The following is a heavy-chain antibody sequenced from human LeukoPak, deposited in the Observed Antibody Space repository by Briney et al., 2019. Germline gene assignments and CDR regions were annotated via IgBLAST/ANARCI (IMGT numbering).Heavy chain of an antibody. Sequence: GGSLRLSCAASGFTFNAFGMNWVRQAPGKGLEWVSSISSSSSYMFYAGSVMGRFTNSRDNAKKSLYLQMNNLRAEDTAIYYCVRVVPGTGSLDYWGQGTLVTVSS. V-gene: IGHV3-21*01. D-gene: IGHD1-1*01. J-gene: IGHJ4*02. CDR2: ISSSSSYM. CDR1: GFTFNAFG. CDR3: VRVVPGTGSLDY.